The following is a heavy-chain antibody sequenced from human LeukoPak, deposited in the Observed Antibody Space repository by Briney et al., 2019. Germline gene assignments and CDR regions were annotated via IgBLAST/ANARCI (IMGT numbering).Heavy chain of an antibody. Sequence: SETLSLTCTVSGGSISSKTHYWGWIRQSPGKGLEWIGSIYYTGSSHHDPSLKSRVTISVDTSKNQFSLKLSSVTAADTAVYYCARDYDFWSGYYVYFGYWGQGTLVTVSS. CDR2: IYYTGSS. CDR3: ARDYDFWSGYYVYFGY. J-gene: IGHJ4*02. CDR1: GGSISSKTHY. D-gene: IGHD3-3*01. V-gene: IGHV4-39*07.